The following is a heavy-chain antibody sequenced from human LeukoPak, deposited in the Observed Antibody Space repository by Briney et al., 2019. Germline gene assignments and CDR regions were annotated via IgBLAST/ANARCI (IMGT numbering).Heavy chain of an antibody. CDR2: LYSSGST. D-gene: IGHD3-22*01. Sequence: PSETLSLTCTVSGGSISSSSYHWSWIRQPAGKGLEWIGRLYSSGSTKYNPSLKSRVTISGDTSDNQISLELSSVTAADTAVYYCVRDFSGYTYYMDIWGKGTTVTVSS. V-gene: IGHV4-61*02. CDR1: GGSISSSSYH. J-gene: IGHJ6*03. CDR3: VRDFSGYTYYMDI.